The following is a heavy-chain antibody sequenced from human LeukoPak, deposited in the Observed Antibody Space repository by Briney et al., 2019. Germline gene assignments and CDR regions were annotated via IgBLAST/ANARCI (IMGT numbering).Heavy chain of an antibody. Sequence: ASVKASCKASGYSFIGYFIHWVRQAAGQGLEWMGRINANSGVTEYAQNFQGRVAMSRDTSINTASMELSWLTSDDTAVYYCARDLSSTPNWEFDYWGQGTLVTVSS. CDR1: GYSFIGYF. J-gene: IGHJ4*02. CDR3: ARDLSSTPNWEFDY. D-gene: IGHD7-27*01. V-gene: IGHV1-2*06. CDR2: INANSGVT.